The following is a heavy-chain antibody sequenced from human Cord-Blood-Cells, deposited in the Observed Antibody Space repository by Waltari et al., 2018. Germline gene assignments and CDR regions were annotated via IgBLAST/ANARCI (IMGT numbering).Heavy chain of an antibody. V-gene: IGHV5-51*01. CDR3: ARQLAVPAAIDY. J-gene: IGHJ4*02. CDR1: GSSFTSYL. CDR2: IYPGDSDT. D-gene: IGHD2-2*01. Sequence: EVQLVQSGAEVNKPGGSLTISCKGSGSSFTSYLISWVRQMPGKGLEWMGIIYPGDSDTRYSPSFQGQVTISADKSISTAYLQWSSLKASDTAMYYCARQLAVPAAIDYWGQGTLVTVSS.